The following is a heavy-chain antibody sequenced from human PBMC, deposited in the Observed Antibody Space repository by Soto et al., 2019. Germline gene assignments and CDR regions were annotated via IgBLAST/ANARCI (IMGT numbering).Heavy chain of an antibody. CDR3: AAASEYQLLSLETYGDYMDV. CDR1: GFTFTSSA. CDR2: IVVGSGNT. V-gene: IGHV1-58*02. D-gene: IGHD2-2*01. Sequence: ASVKVSCKASGFTFTSSAMQWVRQARGQRLEWIGWIVVGSGNTNYAQKFQERVTITRDMSTSTAYMELSSLRSEDTAVYYCAAASEYQLLSLETYGDYMDVWGKGTTVTVSS. J-gene: IGHJ6*03.